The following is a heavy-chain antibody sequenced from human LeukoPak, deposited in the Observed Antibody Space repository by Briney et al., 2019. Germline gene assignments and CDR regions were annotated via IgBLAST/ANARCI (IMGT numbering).Heavy chain of an antibody. Sequence: GGSLRLSCAASGFTLSSFPMSWVRQAPGKGLQCVSGITGRGGNPYYEDSVEGSFTISRDNSKNTLSLQMDGLRAEDTAVYYCARDRAAFDSWGQGTLVTVYS. CDR1: GFTLSSFP. J-gene: IGHJ4*02. V-gene: IGHV3-23*01. CDR3: ARDRAAFDS. CDR2: ITGRGGNP. D-gene: IGHD6-25*01.